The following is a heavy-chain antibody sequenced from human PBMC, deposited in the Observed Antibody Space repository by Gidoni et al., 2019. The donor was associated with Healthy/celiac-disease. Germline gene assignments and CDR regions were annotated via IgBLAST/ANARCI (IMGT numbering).Heavy chain of an antibody. CDR2: IYYSGST. J-gene: IGHJ6*02. D-gene: IGHD2-15*01. V-gene: IGHV4-59*01. CDR3: ARLQLLRRDYYYGMDV. CDR1: GGSTSRYY. Sequence: QVQLQESGPGLVKPSETLSLTCTVSGGSTSRYYWSWIRQPPGKGLEWIGYIYYSGSTNYNPSLKSRVTISVDTSKNQFSLKLSSVTAADTAVYYCARLQLLRRDYYYGMDVWGQGTTVTVSS.